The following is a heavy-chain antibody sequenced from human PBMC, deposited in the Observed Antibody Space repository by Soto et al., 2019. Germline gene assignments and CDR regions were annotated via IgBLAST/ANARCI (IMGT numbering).Heavy chain of an antibody. Sequence: SVKVSCKASGGTFSSYAISWVRQAPGQGLEWMGGIIPIFGTANYAQKFQGRVTITADESTSTAYMELSSLRSEDTAVYYCAGPGDRQSSPYYYYGMDVWGQGTTVTVSS. D-gene: IGHD2-21*01. CDR1: GGTFSSYA. J-gene: IGHJ6*02. CDR3: AGPGDRQSSPYYYYGMDV. CDR2: IIPIFGTA. V-gene: IGHV1-69*13.